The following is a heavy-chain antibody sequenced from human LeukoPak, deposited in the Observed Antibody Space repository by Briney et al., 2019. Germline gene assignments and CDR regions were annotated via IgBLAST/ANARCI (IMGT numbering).Heavy chain of an antibody. CDR3: AGRCSVTRCHFSSYGMDV. Sequence: GGSLRLSCAASGFTFSSYAMHWVRQAPGKGLEWVAVISYDGSNKYYADSVKGRFTISRDNSKNTLYLQMNSLRAEDTALYYCAGRCSVTRCHFSSYGMDVWGQGTTVTVSS. V-gene: IGHV3-30-3*01. CDR2: ISYDGSNK. J-gene: IGHJ6*02. D-gene: IGHD2-15*01. CDR1: GFTFSSYA.